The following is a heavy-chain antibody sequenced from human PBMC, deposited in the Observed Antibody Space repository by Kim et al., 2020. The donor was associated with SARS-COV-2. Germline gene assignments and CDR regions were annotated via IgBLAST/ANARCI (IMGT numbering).Heavy chain of an antibody. V-gene: IGHV4-39*01. J-gene: IGHJ4*02. CDR2: ISYSGTT. CDR1: GASITSDNYH. D-gene: IGHD1-1*01. CDR3: ARRVDNCNVVYFDY. Sequence: SETLSLTCNVSGASITSDNYHWDWIRQPPGKGLEWIGTISYSGTTFYNPSLKSRVSITEDNSENQFSLKLTSVTATDKAINYCARRVDNCNVVYFDYWVQGTLVSVSS.